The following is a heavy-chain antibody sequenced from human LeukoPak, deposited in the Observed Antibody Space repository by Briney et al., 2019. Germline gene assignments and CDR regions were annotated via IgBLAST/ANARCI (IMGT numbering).Heavy chain of an antibody. CDR3: ARGLLWFGEWALDY. V-gene: IGHV3-48*03. D-gene: IGHD3-10*01. Sequence: GGSQRLSCAASGFTFSSYEMNWVRQAPGKGLEWGSYISSSGSTIYYADSVKGRFTISRDNAKNSLYLQMNSLRAEDTAVYYCARGLLWFGEWALDYWGQGTLVTVSS. J-gene: IGHJ4*02. CDR1: GFTFSSYE. CDR2: ISSSGSTI.